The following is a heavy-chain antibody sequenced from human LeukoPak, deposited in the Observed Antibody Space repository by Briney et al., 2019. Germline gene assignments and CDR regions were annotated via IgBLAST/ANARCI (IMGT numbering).Heavy chain of an antibody. CDR3: ATYSVAGDDFDY. CDR2: IYHSGST. Sequence: SETLSLTCTVSGYSISSGYYWGWIRQPPGKGLEWIGSIYHSGSTYYNPSLKSRVTISVDTSKNRFSLKLSSVTAADTAVYYCATYSVAGDDFDYWGQGTLVTVSS. V-gene: IGHV4-38-2*02. CDR1: GYSISSGYY. J-gene: IGHJ4*02. D-gene: IGHD6-19*01.